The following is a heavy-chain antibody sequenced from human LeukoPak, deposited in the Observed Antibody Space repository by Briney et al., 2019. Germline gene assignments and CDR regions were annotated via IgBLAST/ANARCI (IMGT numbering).Heavy chain of an antibody. J-gene: IGHJ4*02. CDR1: GFTFSSYV. CDR3: AKDAGLGTAMAVNFDY. V-gene: IGHV3-23*01. Sequence: PGGSLRLSCAASGFTFSSYVMSWVRQAPGQGLEWVSAISGSGGSKSYADSVKGRFTISRDNSKNTLYLQMNSLRAEDTAVYYCAKDAGLGTAMAVNFDYWGQGTLVTVSS. D-gene: IGHD5-18*01. CDR2: ISGSGGSK.